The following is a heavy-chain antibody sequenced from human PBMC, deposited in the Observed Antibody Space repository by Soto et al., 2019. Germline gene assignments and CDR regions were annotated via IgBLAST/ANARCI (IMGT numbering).Heavy chain of an antibody. V-gene: IGHV1-69*13. CDR1: GGTFSSYA. D-gene: IGHD2-21*02. J-gene: IGHJ6*02. CDR2: IIPIFGTA. CDR3: AREGIAYCGGDCYGGMDV. Sequence: VKVSCKASGGTFSSYAISWVRQAPGQGLEWMGGIIPIFGTANYAQKFQGRVTITADESTSTAYMELSSLRSEDTAVYYCAREGIAYCGGDCYGGMDVWGQGTTVTVSS.